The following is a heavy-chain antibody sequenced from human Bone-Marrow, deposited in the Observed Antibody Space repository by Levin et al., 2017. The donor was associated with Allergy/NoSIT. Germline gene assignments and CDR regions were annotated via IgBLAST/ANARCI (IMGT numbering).Heavy chain of an antibody. J-gene: IGHJ2*01. D-gene: IGHD2-21*02. V-gene: IGHV1-69*06. CDR2: IIPIFGTA. Sequence: VASVKVSCKASGGTFSSYAISWVRQAPGQGLEWMGGIIPIFGTANYAQKFQGRVTITADKSTSTAYMELSSLRSEDTAVYYCARERGGDIVVVTATPSYWYFDLWGRGTLVTVSS. CDR3: ARERGGDIVVVTATPSYWYFDL. CDR1: GGTFSSYA.